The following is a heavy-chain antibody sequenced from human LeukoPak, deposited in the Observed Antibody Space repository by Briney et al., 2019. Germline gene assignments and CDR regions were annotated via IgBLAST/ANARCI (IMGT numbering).Heavy chain of an antibody. V-gene: IGHV3-21*01. CDR2: ISSSSSSYDYE. D-gene: IGHD4-23*01. CDR1: GFTFSSYS. J-gene: IGHJ4*02. Sequence: PGGSLRLSCAASGFTFSSYSMNWVRQAPGKGLEWVSSISSSSSSYDYEYYADSVKGRFTVSRDNTENSLYLQMNNLRAEDTAVYFCARPRTNDYGGNFDYWGQGTLVTVPS. CDR3: ARPRTNDYGGNFDY.